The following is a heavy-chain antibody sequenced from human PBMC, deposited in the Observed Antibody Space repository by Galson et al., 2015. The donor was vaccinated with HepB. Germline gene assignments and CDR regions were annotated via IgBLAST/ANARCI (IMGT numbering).Heavy chain of an antibody. V-gene: IGHV5-51*01. CDR2: IYPGDSDT. J-gene: IGHJ4*02. CDR1: GYSFPSYW. Sequence: QSGAEVKKPGESLKISCKGSGYSFPSYWIGWVRQMPGKGLEWMGIIYPGDSDTRYSPSFQGQVTISADKSISTAYLQWSSLKASDTAMYYCARPRVYFDWLSAFDYWGQGTLVTVSS. CDR3: ARPRVYFDWLSAFDY. D-gene: IGHD3-9*01.